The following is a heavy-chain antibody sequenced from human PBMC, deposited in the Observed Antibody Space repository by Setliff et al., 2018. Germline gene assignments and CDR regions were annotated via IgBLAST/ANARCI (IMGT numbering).Heavy chain of an antibody. J-gene: IGHJ6*03. V-gene: IGHV4-34*01. CDR2: INHSGST. Sequence: SETLSLTCAVYGGSFSGYYWSWIRQPPGKGLEWIGEINHSGSTNYNPSLRRRVAISVDKSKNQFSLKLSSVTAADTAVYYCARALLWFGEGMDVWGKGTTVTVSS. D-gene: IGHD3-10*01. CDR3: ARALLWFGEGMDV. CDR1: GGSFSGYY.